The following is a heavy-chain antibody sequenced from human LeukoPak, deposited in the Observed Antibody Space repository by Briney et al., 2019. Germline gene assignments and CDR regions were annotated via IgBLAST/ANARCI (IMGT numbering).Heavy chain of an antibody. V-gene: IGHV3-74*01. CDR3: ARPPGLAGHYSYYYGVDV. Sequence: GGSLILSCAASGLTFSSYWMHWVRQVPGKGLVWVSRISSDGSSTNYADSVKGRFTISRDNAKNTLYLQMNSLRAEDTAVYFCARPPGLAGHYSYYYGVDVWGQGTTVTVSS. CDR2: ISSDGSST. J-gene: IGHJ6*02. D-gene: IGHD6-19*01. CDR1: GLTFSSYW.